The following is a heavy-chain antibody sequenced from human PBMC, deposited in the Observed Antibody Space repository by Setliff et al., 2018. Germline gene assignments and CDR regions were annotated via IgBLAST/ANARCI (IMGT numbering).Heavy chain of an antibody. Sequence: SETLSLTCTVSGGSISSSSYYWGWIRQPPGKGLEWIGSIYYSGSTYYNPSPKSRVTISVDTSKNQFSLKLSSVTAADTAMYYCESWYYDFWSGYYIPGYFDYWGQGTRVTVSS. CDR2: IYYSGST. CDR3: ESWYYDFWSGYYIPGYFDY. J-gene: IGHJ4*02. CDR1: GGSISSSSYY. D-gene: IGHD3-3*01. V-gene: IGHV4-39*01.